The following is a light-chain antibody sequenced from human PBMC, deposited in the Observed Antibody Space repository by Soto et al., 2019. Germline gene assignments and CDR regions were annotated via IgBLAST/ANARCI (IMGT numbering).Light chain of an antibody. V-gene: IGKV3-15*01. CDR1: QSVSSN. CDR2: GAS. Sequence: SVMTQSPATQSVSPGERATFSCRASQSVSSNLAWYQQKPGQAPRLLIYGASIRATGIPARFSGSGSGTEFTLTISSLQPDDFATYYCQQYNSYSTFAQGTRLEI. J-gene: IGKJ5*01. CDR3: QQYNSYST.